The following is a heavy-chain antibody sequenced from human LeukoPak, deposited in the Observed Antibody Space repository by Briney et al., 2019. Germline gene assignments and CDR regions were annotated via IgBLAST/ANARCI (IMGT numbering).Heavy chain of an antibody. CDR2: ISSSGSTI. CDR1: GFTFSSYE. V-gene: IGHV3-48*03. J-gene: IGHJ6*04. Sequence: GGSLRLSCAASGFTFSSYEMNWVRQAPRKGLEWVSYISSSGSTIYYADSVKGRFTISRDNAKNSLYLQMNSLRAEDTAVYYCAELGITMIGGVWGKGTTVTVSS. CDR3: AELGITMIGGV. D-gene: IGHD3-10*02.